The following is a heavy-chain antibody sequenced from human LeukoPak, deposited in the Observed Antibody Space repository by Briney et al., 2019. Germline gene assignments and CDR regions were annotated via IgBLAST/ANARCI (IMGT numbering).Heavy chain of an antibody. Sequence: GGSLRLSCAASGFTFSSHGMHWVRQAPGKGLEWVAVIWYDGSDKYYADSVKGRFTISRDNSKNTLYLQMNSLRAEDTAVYYCARAPDYDYVWGNYRLWGQGTMVTVSS. CDR1: GFTFSSHG. CDR2: IWYDGSDK. V-gene: IGHV3-33*01. CDR3: ARAPDYDYVWGNYRL. D-gene: IGHD3-16*02. J-gene: IGHJ3*01.